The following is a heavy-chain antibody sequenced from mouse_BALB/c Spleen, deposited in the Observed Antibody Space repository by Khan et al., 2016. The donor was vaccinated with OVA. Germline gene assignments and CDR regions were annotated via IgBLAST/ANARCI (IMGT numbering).Heavy chain of an antibody. D-gene: IGHD1-1*01. CDR1: GYTFTSYW. V-gene: IGHV1S81*02. CDR2: TNPTNGLT. Sequence: QIQLVQSGAELVKAGASVKMSCKASGYTFTSYWMHWVKQRLGQGLEWFAETNPTNGLTYYNEKFKSKATLTVDKSSSTAYMLLSGPTFEDSAVYYCARIKKIVATYFDYWGQGTTLTVSS. CDR3: ARIKKIVATYFDY. J-gene: IGHJ2*01.